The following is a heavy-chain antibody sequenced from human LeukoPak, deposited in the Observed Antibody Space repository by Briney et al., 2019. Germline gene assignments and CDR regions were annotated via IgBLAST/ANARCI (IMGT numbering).Heavy chain of an antibody. V-gene: IGHV3-9*01. CDR1: GFTFDDYA. J-gene: IGHJ6*02. CDR2: ISWNSGSI. Sequence: PGGSLRLSCAASGFTFDDYAMHWVRHAPGKGLEWVSGISWNSGSIGYADSVKGRFTVSRDNAKNSLYLQMNSLRAEDTALYYCAKDMVGAVTTDYYYYGMDVWGQGTTVTVSS. CDR3: AKDMVGAVTTDYYYYGMDV. D-gene: IGHD4-17*01.